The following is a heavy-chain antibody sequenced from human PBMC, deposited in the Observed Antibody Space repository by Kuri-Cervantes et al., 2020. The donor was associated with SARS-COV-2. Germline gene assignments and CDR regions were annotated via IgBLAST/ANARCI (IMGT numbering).Heavy chain of an antibody. D-gene: IGHD3-3*01. J-gene: IGHJ4*02. CDR1: GGSISSSSYY. CDR2: IYYSGST. V-gene: IGHV4-39*02. CDR3: ARDYNYYDFWSGYLGFVD. Sequence: SETLSLTCTVSGGSISSSSYYWGWIRQPPGKGLEWIGSIYYSGSTYYNPSLKSRVTISVDTSKNQFSLKLSSVTAADTAVYYCARDYNYYDFWSGYLGFVDWGQGTLVTVSS.